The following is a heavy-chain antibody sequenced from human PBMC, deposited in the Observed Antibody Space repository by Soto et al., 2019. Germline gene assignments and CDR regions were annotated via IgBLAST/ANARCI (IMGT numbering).Heavy chain of an antibody. CDR1: GFSLSTSAVG. CDR3: VHSRGSPQYYYYYSLDV. CDR2: IYWDGDK. Sequence: SGPTLVNPTQTLTLTCSFSGFSLSTSAVGVGWIRQPPGKALERLALIYWDGDKRYSPSLKSRLTITKDTSKNQVVLTMTNMEPVDTATYFCVHSRGSPQYYYYYSLDVWGQGTTVTVSS. D-gene: IGHD1-26*01. J-gene: IGHJ6*02. V-gene: IGHV2-5*02.